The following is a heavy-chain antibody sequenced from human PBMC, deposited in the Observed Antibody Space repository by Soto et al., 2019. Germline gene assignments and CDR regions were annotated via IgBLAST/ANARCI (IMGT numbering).Heavy chain of an antibody. CDR1: GFTFSSYS. CDR3: ARDRDYADYEFDY. CDR2: ISSSSSYR. V-gene: IGHV3-21*06. J-gene: IGHJ4*02. D-gene: IGHD4-17*01. Sequence: LRLSCAASGFTFSSYSMNWVRQAPGKGLEWVSSISSSSSYRYYADSVKGRFTISRDNAKNSLYLQMNSLRAEDTAVYYCARDRDYADYEFDYWGQGTLVTVSS.